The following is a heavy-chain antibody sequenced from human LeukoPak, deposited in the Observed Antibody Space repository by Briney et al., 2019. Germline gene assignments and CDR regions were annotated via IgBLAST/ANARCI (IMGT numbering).Heavy chain of an antibody. J-gene: IGHJ3*02. CDR1: GFTFSAHA. CDR3: ARDPNGDYIGAFDM. CDR2: IRGGGGSA. V-gene: IGHV3-23*01. D-gene: IGHD4-17*01. Sequence: GGSLRLSCTASGFTFSAHAMMWVRQAPGKGPEWVSAIRGGGGSAFYADSVKGRFTISRDNSKYTLFLQMNSLRAEDTAVYYCARDPNGDYIGAFDMWGPGTMVTVSS.